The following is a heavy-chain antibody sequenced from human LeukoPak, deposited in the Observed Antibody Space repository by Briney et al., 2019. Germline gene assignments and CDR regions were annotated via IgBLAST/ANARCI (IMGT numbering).Heavy chain of an antibody. D-gene: IGHD6-13*01. Sequence: GGSLRLSCAASGFTFSSYWMHWVRQAPGKGLVWVSRINSDGSSTSYADSVKGRFTISRDNSKNTLYLQMNSLRAEDTAVYYCAKVLLAVAAAGTSHHYWGQGTLVTVSS. V-gene: IGHV3-74*01. CDR2: INSDGSST. CDR3: AKVLLAVAAAGTSHHY. CDR1: GFTFSSYW. J-gene: IGHJ4*02.